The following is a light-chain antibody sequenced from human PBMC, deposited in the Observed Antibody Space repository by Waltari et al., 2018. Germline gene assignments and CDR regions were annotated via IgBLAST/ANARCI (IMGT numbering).Light chain of an antibody. Sequence: NFMLTQPHSVSESPGKTVTISCTRSSGSIASSYVQWFQQRPGSSPTTVIFEDNQRPSGVPDRFPGSIDSSSNSASLTISGLQTEDEADYYCQSYDSSYPAVFGGGTQLTVL. CDR3: QSYDSSYPAV. J-gene: IGLJ7*01. V-gene: IGLV6-57*01. CDR2: EDN. CDR1: SGSIASSY.